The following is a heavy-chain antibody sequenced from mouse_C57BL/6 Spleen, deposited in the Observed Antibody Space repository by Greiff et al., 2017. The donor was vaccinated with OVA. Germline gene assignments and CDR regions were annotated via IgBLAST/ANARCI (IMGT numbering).Heavy chain of an antibody. J-gene: IGHJ4*01. CDR2: ISSGSSTI. CDR1: GFTFSDYG. Sequence: VKLVESGGGLVKPGGSLKLSCAASGFTFSDYGMHWVRQAPEKGLEWVAYISSGSSTIYYADTVKGRFTISRDNAKNTLFLQMTSLRSEDTAMYYCARDDYDEGAMDYWGQGTSVTVSS. D-gene: IGHD2-4*01. V-gene: IGHV5-17*01. CDR3: ARDDYDEGAMDY.